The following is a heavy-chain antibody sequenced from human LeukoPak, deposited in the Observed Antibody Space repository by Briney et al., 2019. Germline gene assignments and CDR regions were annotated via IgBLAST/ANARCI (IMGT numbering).Heavy chain of an antibody. J-gene: IGHJ6*02. Sequence: GGSLRLSCAASGFTFSSYAMSWVRQAPGKGLEWVSAISGSGGSTYYADSVKGRFTISRDNSKNTLYLQMNSLRAEDTAVYYRAKVSIVVVPAAYYYYGMDVWGQGTTVTVSS. V-gene: IGHV3-23*01. D-gene: IGHD2-2*01. CDR2: ISGSGGST. CDR1: GFTFSSYA. CDR3: AKVSIVVVPAAYYYYGMDV.